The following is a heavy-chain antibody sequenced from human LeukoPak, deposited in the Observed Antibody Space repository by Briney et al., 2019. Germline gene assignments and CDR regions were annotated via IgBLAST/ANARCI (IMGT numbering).Heavy chain of an antibody. CDR3: ARRWTRFPFDY. CDR1: GYSISSGYY. Sequence: SETLSLTCTVSGYSISSGYYWGWIRQPPGKGLEWIGSIYHSGSTYYNPSLKSRVTISVDTSKNQFSLKLSSVTAADTAVYYCARRWTRFPFDYWGQGTLVTVSS. V-gene: IGHV4-38-2*02. J-gene: IGHJ4*02. D-gene: IGHD2-15*01. CDR2: IYHSGST.